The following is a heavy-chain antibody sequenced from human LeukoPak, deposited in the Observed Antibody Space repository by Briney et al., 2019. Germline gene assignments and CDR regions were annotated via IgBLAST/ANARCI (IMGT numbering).Heavy chain of an antibody. V-gene: IGHV1-69*04. D-gene: IGHD3-22*01. CDR1: GGTFSSYA. CDR3: ARGTYYYDSSGYPDDY. CDR2: IIPILGIA. J-gene: IGHJ4*02. Sequence: SVKVSCKASGGTFSSYAISWVRQAPGQVFEWMGRIIPILGIANYAQKFQGRVTITADKSTSTAYMELSSLRSEDTAVYYCARGTYYYDSSGYPDDYWGQGTLVTVSS.